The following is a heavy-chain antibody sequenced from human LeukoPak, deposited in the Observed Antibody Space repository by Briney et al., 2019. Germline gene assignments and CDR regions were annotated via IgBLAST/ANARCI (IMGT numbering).Heavy chain of an antibody. CDR3: ARLEYSSSIDY. CDR1: GGSFSGYY. J-gene: IGHJ4*02. V-gene: IGHV4-34*01. CDR2: INHSGST. Sequence: KSSETLSLTCAVYGGSFSGYYWSWIRQPPGKGLEWIGEINHSGSTNYNPSLKSRVTISVDTSKNQFSLKLSSVTAADTAVYYCARLEYSSSIDYWGQGTLVTVSS. D-gene: IGHD6-6*01.